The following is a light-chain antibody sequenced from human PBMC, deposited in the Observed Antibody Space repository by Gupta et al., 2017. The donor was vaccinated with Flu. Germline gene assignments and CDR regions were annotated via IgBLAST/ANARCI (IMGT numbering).Light chain of an antibody. V-gene: IGLV2-14*01. Sequence: QSALTQPAPVPGSPGPSITTTCTGISSDVGGYNYVSWYHQHPGTTPMLVIYEESSRPSGVASRFSGSKCGNTAAMTSTGLQAEEEADYYCTSESSNSNLFVFGTGTKVTVL. CDR1: SSDVGGYNY. CDR3: TSESSNSNLFV. CDR2: EES. J-gene: IGLJ1*01.